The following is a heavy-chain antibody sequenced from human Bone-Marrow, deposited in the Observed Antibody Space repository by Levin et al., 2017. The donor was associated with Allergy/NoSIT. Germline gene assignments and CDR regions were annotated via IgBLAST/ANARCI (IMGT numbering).Heavy chain of an antibody. V-gene: IGHV1-69*13. D-gene: IGHD2-15*01. Sequence: VASVKVSCKASGGTSSSYLISWVRQAPGQGLVWMGGITPALGTANYAQKFRGRVRIAADESTSTSYMELSSLRSEDTAVYFCASVGNCSGDNCYQYNWFDPWGQGTLVTVSS. CDR2: ITPALGTA. CDR1: GGTSSSYL. CDR3: ASVGNCSGDNCYQYNWFDP. J-gene: IGHJ5*02.